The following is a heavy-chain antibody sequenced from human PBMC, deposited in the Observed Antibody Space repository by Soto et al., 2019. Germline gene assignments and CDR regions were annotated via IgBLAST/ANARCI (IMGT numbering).Heavy chain of an antibody. CDR3: ALSSALELPSTFDY. CDR2: ISYDGSNK. V-gene: IGHV3-30*03. Sequence: GGSLRLSCAASGFTFSSYGMHWVRQAPGKGLEWVAVISYDGSNKYYADSVKGRFTISRDNSKNTLYLQMNSLRAEDTAVYYCALSSALELPSTFDYWGQGTLVTVSS. J-gene: IGHJ4*02. D-gene: IGHD1-26*01. CDR1: GFTFSSYG.